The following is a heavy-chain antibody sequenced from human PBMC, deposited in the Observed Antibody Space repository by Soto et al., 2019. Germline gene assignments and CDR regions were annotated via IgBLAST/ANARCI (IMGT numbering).Heavy chain of an antibody. V-gene: IGHV3-23*01. Sequence: PGGSLRLSCAASGFTFSSYAMSWVRQAPGKGLEWVSAISGSGGSTYYADTVKGRFTISRDNSKNTLYLQMNSLRAEDTAVYYCAKDILVVVPAAPRGAFDIWGQGTMVTVSS. CDR3: AKDILVVVPAAPRGAFDI. CDR1: GFTFSSYA. J-gene: IGHJ3*02. D-gene: IGHD2-2*01. CDR2: ISGSGGST.